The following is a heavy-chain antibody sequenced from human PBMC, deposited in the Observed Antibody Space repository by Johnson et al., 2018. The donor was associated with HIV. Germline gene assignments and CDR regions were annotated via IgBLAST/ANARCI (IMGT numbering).Heavy chain of an antibody. CDR2: INSDGSST. Sequence: EVQLVESGGGLVQPGGSLRLSCAASRFTFSSYWMHWVRQAPGKGLLWVSRINSDGSSTSYADSVKGRFTISRDNAKNMLYLQMNSLRAEDTAVYYCARAPSRLRYFDWSEDAFDIWGQGTMVTVSS. CDR3: ARAPSRLRYFDWSEDAFDI. D-gene: IGHD3-9*01. J-gene: IGHJ3*02. V-gene: IGHV3-74*02. CDR1: RFTFSSYW.